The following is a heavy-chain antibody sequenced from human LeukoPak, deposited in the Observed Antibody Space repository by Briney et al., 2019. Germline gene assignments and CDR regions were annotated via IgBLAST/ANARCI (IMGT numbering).Heavy chain of an antibody. CDR2: IYYSGST. Sequence: SETLSLTCTVSGGSISSYYWSWIRQPPGKGLEWIGYIYYSGSTNYNPSLKSRVTISVDTSKNQFSLKLSSVTAADTAVYYCARGYSYGYVCYFDYWGQGTLVTVSS. CDR3: ARGYSYGYVCYFDY. D-gene: IGHD5-18*01. J-gene: IGHJ4*02. V-gene: IGHV4-59*01. CDR1: GGSISSYY.